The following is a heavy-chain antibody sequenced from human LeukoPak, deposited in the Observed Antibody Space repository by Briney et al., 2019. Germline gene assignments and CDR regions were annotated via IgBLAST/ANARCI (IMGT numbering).Heavy chain of an antibody. CDR3: ARGERITMMDEYFQH. CDR2: INPSGGST. CDR1: GYTFTSYY. D-gene: IGHD3-22*01. Sequence: ASVKVSCKASGYTFTSYYMHWVRQAPGQGLEWMGIINPSGGSTSYAQKFQGRVTMTRDMSTSTVYMELSSLRSEDTAVYYCARGERITMMDEYFQHWGQGTLVTVSS. J-gene: IGHJ1*01. V-gene: IGHV1-46*01.